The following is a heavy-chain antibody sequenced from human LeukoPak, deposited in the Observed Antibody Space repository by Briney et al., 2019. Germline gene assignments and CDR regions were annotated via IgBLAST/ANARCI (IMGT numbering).Heavy chain of an antibody. J-gene: IGHJ5*02. V-gene: IGHV3-11*01. CDR3: ARVTNWNYVFWFDP. Sequence: GGSLRLSCAASGFTVSRNYMSWVRQAPGKGLEWVSYISSSGSTIYYADSVKGRFTISRDNAKNSLYLQMNSLRAEDTAVYYCARVTNWNYVFWFDPWGQGTLVTVSS. CDR2: ISSSGSTI. D-gene: IGHD1-7*01. CDR1: GFTVSRNY.